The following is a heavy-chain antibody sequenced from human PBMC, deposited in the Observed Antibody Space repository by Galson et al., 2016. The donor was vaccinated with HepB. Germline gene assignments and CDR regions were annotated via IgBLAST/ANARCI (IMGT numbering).Heavy chain of an antibody. CDR1: GFTVFNNY. J-gene: IGHJ4*02. V-gene: IGHV3-66*01. D-gene: IGHD3-3*01. Sequence: SLRLSCAASGFTVFNNYMTWVRQAPGKGLEWVSLIYSGGSTHYADSVKGRFTISRDSSKNTLYLQMNNLRAEDTAVYYCARSQISGVVNGPYWGQGTLVIVSS. CDR2: IYSGGST. CDR3: ARSQISGVVNGPY.